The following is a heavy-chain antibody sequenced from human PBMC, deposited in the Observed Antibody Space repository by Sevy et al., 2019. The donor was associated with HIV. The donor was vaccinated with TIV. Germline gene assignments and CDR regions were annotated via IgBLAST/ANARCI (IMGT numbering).Heavy chain of an antibody. CDR3: ATSDYGGNFRYFDL. V-gene: IGHV1-24*01. Sequence: ASVVSCKVSGYTLTELSMHWVRQAPGKGLEWMGGFDPEDGETIYAQKFQGRVTMTEDTSTDTAYMELSSLRSEDTAVYYCATSDYGGNFRYFDLWGRGTLVTVSS. J-gene: IGHJ2*01. D-gene: IGHD4-17*01. CDR1: GYTLTELS. CDR2: FDPEDGET.